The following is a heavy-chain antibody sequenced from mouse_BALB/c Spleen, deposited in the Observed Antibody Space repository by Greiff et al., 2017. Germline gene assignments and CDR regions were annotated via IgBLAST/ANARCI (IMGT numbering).Heavy chain of an antibody. CDR3: ARRVLPYWYFDV. Sequence: QVQLQQPGAELVKPGTSVKLSCKASGYNFTSYWINWVKLRPGQGLEWIGDIYPGSGSTNYNEKFKSKATLTVDTSSSTAYMQLSSLASEDSALYCCARRVLPYWYFDVWGAGTTVTVSS. J-gene: IGHJ1*01. V-gene: IGHV1-55*01. D-gene: IGHD2-14*01. CDR1: GYNFTSYW. CDR2: IYPGSGST.